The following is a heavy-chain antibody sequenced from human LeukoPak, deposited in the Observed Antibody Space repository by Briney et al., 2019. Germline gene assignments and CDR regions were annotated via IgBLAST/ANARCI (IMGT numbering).Heavy chain of an antibody. V-gene: IGHV3-7*01. J-gene: IGHJ4*02. Sequence: GGSLRLSCAASGFTFSSYWMSWVREAPGKGLEWVANIKQDGSEKYYVDPVKGRFTISRDNAKNSLYLQMNSLRAEDTAVYYCARVFGSGKKGFDYWGQGTLVTVSS. CDR1: GFTFSSYW. CDR3: ARVFGSGKKGFDY. CDR2: IKQDGSEK. D-gene: IGHD3-10*01.